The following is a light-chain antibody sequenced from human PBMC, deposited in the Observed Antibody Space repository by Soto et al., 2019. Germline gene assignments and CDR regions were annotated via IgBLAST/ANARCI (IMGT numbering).Light chain of an antibody. Sequence: EIGLTPSPPTLSVSQVDGAPLSCRASQSVGSNLAWYQQKPGQAPRLLIYGTSTRATGIPARFSGSGSGTEFTLTISSLQSEDFAVYYCQYYNDGPPEIFGQGTKVDIK. CDR2: GTS. CDR1: QSVGSN. J-gene: IGKJ2*01. V-gene: IGKV3-15*01. CDR3: QYYNDGPPEI.